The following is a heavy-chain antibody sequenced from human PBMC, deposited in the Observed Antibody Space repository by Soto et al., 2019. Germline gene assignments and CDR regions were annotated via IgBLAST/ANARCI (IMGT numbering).Heavy chain of an antibody. V-gene: IGHV4-31*03. Sequence: QVQLQESGPGLVKPSQTLSLTCTVSGGSISSGGYYWSWIRQHPGKGLEWIGYIYYSGSTYYNPSLKSRVTIAVDTSKNQFSLKLSSVTAADTAVYYCARETNWSSAFDIWGQGTMVTVSS. CDR2: IYYSGST. CDR3: ARETNWSSAFDI. CDR1: GGSISSGGYY. J-gene: IGHJ3*02. D-gene: IGHD2-8*01.